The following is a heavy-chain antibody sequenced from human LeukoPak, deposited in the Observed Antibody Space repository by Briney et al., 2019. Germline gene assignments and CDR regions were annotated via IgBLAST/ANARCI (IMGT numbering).Heavy chain of an antibody. CDR1: GGSFSGYY. D-gene: IGHD6-6*01. CDR2: INHSGST. CDR3: ARARIAARRSWFDP. Sequence: SETLSPTCAVYGGSFSGYYWSWIRQPPGKGLEWIGEINHSGSTNYNPSLKSRVTISVDTSKNQFSLKLSSVTAADTAVYYCARARIAARRSWFDPWGQGTLVTVSS. J-gene: IGHJ5*02. V-gene: IGHV4-34*01.